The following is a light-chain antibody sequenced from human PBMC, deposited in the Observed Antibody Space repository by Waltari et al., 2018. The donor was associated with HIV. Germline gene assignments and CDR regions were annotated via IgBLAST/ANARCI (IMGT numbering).Light chain of an antibody. Sequence: QSALTQPASVSGSPGQSITISCTGTSSDVGSYNLVSWYQQSPAKVPKLMIYEVSKRPSGVSNGFSGSKSGNTASLTISGLQAEDEADYYCCSYAGSSTPFVFGTATKVTVL. CDR1: SSDVGSYNL. CDR2: EVS. CDR3: CSYAGSSTPFV. V-gene: IGLV2-23*02. J-gene: IGLJ1*01.